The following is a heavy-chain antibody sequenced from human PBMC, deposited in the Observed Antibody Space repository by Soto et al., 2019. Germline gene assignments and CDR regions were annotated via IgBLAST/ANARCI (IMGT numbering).Heavy chain of an antibody. CDR3: AGAEDYGDYEGYFDL. CDR2: IYYSGST. V-gene: IGHV4-59*01. Sequence: QVQLQESGPGLVKPSETLSLTCTVSGGSISSYYWSWIRQPPGKGLEWIGYIYYSGSTNYNPSLKSRVTISVDTYKNQFSLKLSSVTAADTAVYYCAGAEDYGDYEGYFDLWGRGTLVTVSS. J-gene: IGHJ2*01. D-gene: IGHD4-17*01. CDR1: GGSISSYY.